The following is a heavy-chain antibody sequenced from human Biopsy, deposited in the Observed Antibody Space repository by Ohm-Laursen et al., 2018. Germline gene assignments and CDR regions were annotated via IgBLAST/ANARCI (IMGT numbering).Heavy chain of an antibody. CDR2: VYNGGIT. J-gene: IGHJ5*02. V-gene: IGHV4-59*01. CDR1: GGSIISYY. D-gene: IGHD3-3*01. CDR3: ARTPRDSFWSGSYKRGLWFDP. Sequence: TLSLTCSVSGGSIISYYWTWIRQPPRKGLEWIGHVYNGGITNYNPSLKSRVTISKDTSKNQFSLQVNSVTAADTAVYYCARTPRDSFWSGSYKRGLWFDPWGQGTLVSVSS.